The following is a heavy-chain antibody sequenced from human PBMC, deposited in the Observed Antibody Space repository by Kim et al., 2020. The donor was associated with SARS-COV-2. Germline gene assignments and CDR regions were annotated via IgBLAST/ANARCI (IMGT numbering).Heavy chain of an antibody. CDR1: GDSVSSNSAT. CDR3: ARGYSKTFDY. Sequence: SQTLSLTCVISGDSVSSNSATWNWIRQSPSRGLEWLGRTYYRSKWYIEYAVSVKSRVTINPDTSKNQISLQLNSVTPEDTAVYYCARGYSKTFDYWGQGTLVTVSS. CDR2: TYYRSKWYI. V-gene: IGHV6-1*01. J-gene: IGHJ4*02. D-gene: IGHD1-26*01.